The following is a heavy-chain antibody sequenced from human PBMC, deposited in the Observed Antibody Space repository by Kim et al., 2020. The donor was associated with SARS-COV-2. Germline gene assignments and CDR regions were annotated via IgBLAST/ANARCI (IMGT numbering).Heavy chain of an antibody. V-gene: IGHV1-18*04. CDR2: INTYNGDT. Sequence: ASVKVSCKTSGYTFTSYSITWVRQAPGQGLEWMGWINTYNGDTDYAQQLQDRVTMTTDTSTSTVYMDLRALRSDDTAVYFCARTHVVVVIDTPTCFDSWGQGTLVTVSS. D-gene: IGHD2-21*01. CDR3: ARTHVVVVIDTPTCFDS. CDR1: GYTFTSYS. J-gene: IGHJ4*02.